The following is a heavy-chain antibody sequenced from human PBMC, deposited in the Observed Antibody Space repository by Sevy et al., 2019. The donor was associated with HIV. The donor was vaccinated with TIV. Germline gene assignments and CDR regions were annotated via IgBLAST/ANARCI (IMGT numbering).Heavy chain of an antibody. CDR1: GGTFSSYA. CDR2: IIPIFGTA. Sequence: ASVKVSCKASGGTFSSYAISWVRQAPGQGLEWMGGIIPIFGTANYAQKFQGRVTITADESTSTAYKELSSLRSEDTAVYYCARHYYGSGSYYNRPYYYGMDVWGQGTTVTVSS. CDR3: ARHYYGSGSYYNRPYYYGMDV. V-gene: IGHV1-69*13. J-gene: IGHJ6*02. D-gene: IGHD3-10*01.